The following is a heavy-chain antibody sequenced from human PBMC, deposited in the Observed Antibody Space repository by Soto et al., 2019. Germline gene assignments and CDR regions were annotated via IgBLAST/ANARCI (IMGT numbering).Heavy chain of an antibody. CDR2: IIPLFGTP. CDR3: ERDGDDYGAGHYYNRIDV. D-gene: IGHD3-10*01. J-gene: IGHJ4*02. CDR1: GGIFSTYA. Sequence: QVQLVQSGAEVTKPGSAVKVSCTASGGIFSTYAISWLRQAPGQGLEWMGGIIPLFGTPNYAQRFQGRVTITADESTSTAYIELSRLRSEDTAVYYCERDGDDYGAGHYYNRIDVWGQGTLVTVSS. V-gene: IGHV1-69*01.